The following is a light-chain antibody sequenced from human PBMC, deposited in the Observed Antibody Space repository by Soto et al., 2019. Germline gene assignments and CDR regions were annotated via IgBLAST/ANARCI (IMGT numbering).Light chain of an antibody. CDR1: SSDVGGYNL. CDR3: CSYAGSVTFT. J-gene: IGLJ2*01. V-gene: IGLV2-23*02. CDR2: ATT. Sequence: QSALTQPASVSGSPGQSITISCTGTSSDVGGYNLVSWYQHHPGKAPQLIIYATTKRPSGVSNRYSGSKSGNTASLTISGLQAEDEANYYCCSYAGSVTFTFGGGTKVTVL.